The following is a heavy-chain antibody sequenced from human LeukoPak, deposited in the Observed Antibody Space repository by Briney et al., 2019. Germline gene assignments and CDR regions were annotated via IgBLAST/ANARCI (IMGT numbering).Heavy chain of an antibody. Sequence: SETLSLTCAVSGYSISSGYYWGWIRQPPGKGLEWIGSIYHSGSTYYNPSLKSRVTISVDTSKNQFSLKLSSVTAADTAVYYCASYEYSSSWVNYFDYWAREPWSPSPQ. CDR2: IYHSGST. V-gene: IGHV4-38-2*01. CDR1: GYSISSGYY. D-gene: IGHD6-6*01. J-gene: IGHJ4*02. CDR3: ASYEYSSSWVNYFDY.